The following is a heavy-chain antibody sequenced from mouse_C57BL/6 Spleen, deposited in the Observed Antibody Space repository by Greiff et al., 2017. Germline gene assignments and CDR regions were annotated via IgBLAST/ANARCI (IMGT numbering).Heavy chain of an antibody. CDR2: IDPETGGT. CDR1: GYTFTDYE. D-gene: IGHD1-1*01. CDR3: TRAGVITTVVATDY. Sequence: VKLQQSGAELVRPGASVTLSCKASGYTFTDYEMHWVKQTPVHGLEWIGAIDPETGGTAYNQKFKGKAILTADKSSSTAYMELRSLTSEDSAVYYCTRAGVITTVVATDYWGQGTTLTVSS. V-gene: IGHV1-15*01. J-gene: IGHJ2*01.